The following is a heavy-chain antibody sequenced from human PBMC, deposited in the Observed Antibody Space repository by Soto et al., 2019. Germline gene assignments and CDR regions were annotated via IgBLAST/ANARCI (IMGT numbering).Heavy chain of an antibody. CDR3: ARDSPQVERLGAFDY. J-gene: IGHJ4*02. Sequence: QVQLVESGGGVVQPGRSLRLSCAASGFTFSSYGMHWVRQAPGKGLEWVAVIWYDGSNKYYADSVKGRFTISRDNSKNTLYLQMNGLRAEDTAVYYCARDSPQVERLGAFDYWRQGTLVTVSS. V-gene: IGHV3-33*01. CDR1: GFTFSSYG. D-gene: IGHD1-1*01. CDR2: IWYDGSNK.